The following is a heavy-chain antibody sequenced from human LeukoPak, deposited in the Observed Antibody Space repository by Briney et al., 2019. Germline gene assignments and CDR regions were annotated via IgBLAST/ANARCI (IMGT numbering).Heavy chain of an antibody. CDR2: IYTSGST. V-gene: IGHV4-4*07. Sequence: SETLSLTCTVSGSSISSHYWSWIRQPAGKGLEWIGRIYTSGSTNYNPSLKSRVTMSVDTSKNQFSLKLTSVTAADTAVYYCAREGSIFGLIRYYFDYWGQGTLVTVSS. J-gene: IGHJ4*02. CDR1: GSSISSHY. CDR3: AREGSIFGLIRYYFDY. D-gene: IGHD3/OR15-3a*01.